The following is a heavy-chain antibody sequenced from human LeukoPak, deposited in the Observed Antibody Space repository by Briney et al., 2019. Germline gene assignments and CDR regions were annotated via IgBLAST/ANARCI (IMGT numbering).Heavy chain of an antibody. CDR3: AADVGSSWDGIYYYYGMDV. CDR1: GYTFTSYG. V-gene: IGHV1-18*01. Sequence: ASVKVSCKASGYTFTSYGISWVRQAPGQGLEWMGWISAYNGNTNYAQKFQERVTITRDMSTSTAYMELSSLRSEDTAVYYCAADVGSSWDGIYYYYGMDVWGQGTTVTVSS. D-gene: IGHD6-13*01. CDR2: ISAYNGNT. J-gene: IGHJ6*02.